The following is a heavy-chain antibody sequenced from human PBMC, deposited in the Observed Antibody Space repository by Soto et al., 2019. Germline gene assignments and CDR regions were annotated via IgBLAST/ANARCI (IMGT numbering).Heavy chain of an antibody. CDR1: GGSISSSTHY. CDR3: ARQVTIAVAGGDHCYGMDV. Sequence: SETLSLTCTVSGGSISSSTHYWGWIRQPPGKGLEWIGSIYYSGSTYYNPSLKSRVTISVDTSKNQFFLKLSSVTAADTAVYYCARQVTIAVAGGDHCYGMDVWGQGTTVTVSS. V-gene: IGHV4-39*01. CDR2: IYYSGST. D-gene: IGHD6-19*01. J-gene: IGHJ6*02.